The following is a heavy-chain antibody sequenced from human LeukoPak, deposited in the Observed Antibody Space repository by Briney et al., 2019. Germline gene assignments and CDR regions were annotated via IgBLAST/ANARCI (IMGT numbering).Heavy chain of an antibody. V-gene: IGHV4-59*01. CDR2: IYYSGST. Sequence: SETLSLTCTVSGGSISSYYWSWIRQPPGKGLERIGYIYYSGSTNYNPSLKSRVTISVDTSKDQFSLKLSSVTAADTAVYYCARGNDYFDYWGQGTLVTVSS. J-gene: IGHJ4*02. CDR3: ARGNDYFDY. CDR1: GGSISSYY.